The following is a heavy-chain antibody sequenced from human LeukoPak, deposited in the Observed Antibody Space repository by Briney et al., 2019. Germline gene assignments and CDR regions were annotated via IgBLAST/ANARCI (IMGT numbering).Heavy chain of an antibody. Sequence: ASVKVSCKASGYTFTNYVIIWVRQAPGQGLEFMGWINTYHGKTDYAQHVQGRVTMTTDTSTSTAHMELRSLRSDDTAVYYCARGLDSGSPPLGTFEIWGQGTMVTVSS. CDR2: INTYHGKT. CDR1: GYTFTNYV. V-gene: IGHV1-18*01. J-gene: IGHJ3*02. D-gene: IGHD1-26*01. CDR3: ARGLDSGSPPLGTFEI.